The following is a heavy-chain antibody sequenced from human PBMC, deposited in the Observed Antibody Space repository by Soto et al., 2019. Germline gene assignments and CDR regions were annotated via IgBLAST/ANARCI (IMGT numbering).Heavy chain of an antibody. CDR1: GDSMNTNNW. CDR3: ARTRQSCTTSRRHDVYFDF. Sequence: LSLTCAVFGDSMNTNNWWSWVRQTPGKGLEWIGEIHHNGDTTYTPSLKSRVTMSLDKSKYHFSLSLTSVTAADTAVYYCARTRQSCTTSRRHDVYFDFWGRGTLVTVSS. D-gene: IGHD2-8*01. CDR2: IHHNGDT. J-gene: IGHJ4*02. V-gene: IGHV4-4*02.